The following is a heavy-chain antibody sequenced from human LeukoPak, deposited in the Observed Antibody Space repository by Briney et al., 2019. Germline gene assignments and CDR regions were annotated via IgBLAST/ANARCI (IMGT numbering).Heavy chain of an antibody. CDR1: GGTFSSYA. CDR3: ARDGAVAGYFDY. V-gene: IGHV1-69*01. CDR2: IIPIFGTG. J-gene: IGHJ4*02. Sequence: SVTLCCKASGGTFSSYAISWVRQAPGQGLEWMGGIIPIFGTGNYAQKFQGRVTITADESTSTAYMELGSLRSEDTAVYYCARDGAVAGYFDYWGQGTLVTVSS. D-gene: IGHD6-19*01.